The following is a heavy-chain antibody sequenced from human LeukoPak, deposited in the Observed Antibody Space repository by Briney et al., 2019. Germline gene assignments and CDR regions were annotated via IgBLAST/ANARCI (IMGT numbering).Heavy chain of an antibody. D-gene: IGHD3-10*01. V-gene: IGHV3-49*04. Sequence: GGSLRLSCTASGFTFGDYAMSWVRQAPGKGLEWVGFIRSKAYGGTTEYAASVKGRFTISRDDSKSIAYLQMNSLKTEDTAVYYCTREGGSGSYTYYFDHWGQGTLVTVSS. J-gene: IGHJ4*02. CDR3: TREGGSGSYTYYFDH. CDR1: GFTFGDYA. CDR2: IRSKAYGGTT.